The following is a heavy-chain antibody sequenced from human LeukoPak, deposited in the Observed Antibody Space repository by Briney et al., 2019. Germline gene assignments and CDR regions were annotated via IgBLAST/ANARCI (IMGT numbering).Heavy chain of an antibody. D-gene: IGHD3-3*01. CDR2: IYYSGST. J-gene: IGHJ6*02. V-gene: IGHV4-59*01. CDR3: ARVPFDFYGYYYGMDV. CDR1: GGSISSYY. Sequence: SETLSLTCTVSGGSISSYYWSRIRQPPGKGLEWIGYIYYSGSTNYNPSLKSRVTISVDTSKNQFSLKLSSVTAADTAVYYCARVPFDFYGYYYGMDVWGQATTVTVSS.